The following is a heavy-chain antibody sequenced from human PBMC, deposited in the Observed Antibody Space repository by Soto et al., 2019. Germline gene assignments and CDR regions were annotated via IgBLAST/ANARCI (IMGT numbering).Heavy chain of an antibody. Sequence: GGSLRLSCAASGFTFSSYAMNWVRQAPGKGLEWVSGIGGSGESTYYADSVQGRFTISRDNSKNMLYLQMNSLSAEDTAVYYCAKEDYHGSEKRSDWGQGTLVTVSS. V-gene: IGHV3-23*01. CDR3: AKEDYHGSEKRSD. CDR2: IGGSGEST. D-gene: IGHD3-10*01. J-gene: IGHJ4*02. CDR1: GFTFSSYA.